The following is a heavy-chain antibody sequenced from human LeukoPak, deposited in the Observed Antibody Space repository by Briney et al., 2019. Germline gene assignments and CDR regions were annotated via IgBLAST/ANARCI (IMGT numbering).Heavy chain of an antibody. J-gene: IGHJ6*02. Sequence: GGSLRLSCAASGFTFSRYWMSWVRQAPGKGLEWVANIKQDGSEKYYVESVKGRFTISRDNAKNSLYLQMISLRAEDTAVYYCARGGGLDVWGQGATVTVSS. CDR2: IKQDGSEK. CDR3: ARGGGLDV. D-gene: IGHD1-26*01. V-gene: IGHV3-7*03. CDR1: GFTFSRYW.